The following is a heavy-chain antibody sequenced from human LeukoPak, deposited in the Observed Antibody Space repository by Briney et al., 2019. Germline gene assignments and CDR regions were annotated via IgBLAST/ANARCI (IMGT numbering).Heavy chain of an antibody. J-gene: IGHJ3*02. CDR3: ARDSDSSGIDAIDI. V-gene: IGHV3-21*01. Sequence: PGGPLRLSCAASGFTFSSYSMNWVRQAPGKGLEWVSSISSSSSYIYYADSVKGRFTISRDNAKNSLYLQMNSLRAEDTAVYYCARDSDSSGIDAIDIWGQGTMVTVSS. D-gene: IGHD3-22*01. CDR2: ISSSSSYI. CDR1: GFTFSSYS.